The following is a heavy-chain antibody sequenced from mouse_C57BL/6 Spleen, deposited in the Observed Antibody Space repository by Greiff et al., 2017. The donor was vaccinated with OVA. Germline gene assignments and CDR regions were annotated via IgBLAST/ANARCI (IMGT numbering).Heavy chain of an antibody. J-gene: IGHJ4*01. CDR1: GYTFTSYW. CDR3: GRGETLDGYYVRYYAMDY. V-gene: IGHV1-55*01. Sequence: QVQLKQPGAELVKPGASVKMSCKASGYTFTSYWITWVKQRPGQGLEWIGDIYPGSGSTNYNEKFKSKATLTVDTSSSTAYMQLSSLTSEDSAVYYCGRGETLDGYYVRYYAMDYWGQGTSVTVSS. CDR2: IYPGSGST. D-gene: IGHD2-3*01.